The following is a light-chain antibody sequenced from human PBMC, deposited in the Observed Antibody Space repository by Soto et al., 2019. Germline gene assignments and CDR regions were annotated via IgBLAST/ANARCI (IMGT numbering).Light chain of an antibody. CDR2: STS. CDR3: LLYDGAYYV. J-gene: IGLJ1*01. CDR1: TGAVTSGYY. V-gene: IGLV7-43*01. Sequence: QAVVTQEPSLTGSPGGSVTLTCASSTGAVTSGYYPNWFQQKPGQAPRNLIYSTSNKHSWTPARFSGSLLGGKASLTLSDVQPEDEAEYYCLLYDGAYYVFGTGTKLTVL.